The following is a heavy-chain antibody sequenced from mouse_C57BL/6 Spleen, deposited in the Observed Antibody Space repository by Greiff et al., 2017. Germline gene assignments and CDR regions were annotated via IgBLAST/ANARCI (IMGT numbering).Heavy chain of an antibody. V-gene: IGHV14-2*01. Sequence: VQLQQPGAELVKPGASVKLSCTASGFNIKDYYMHWVKQRTEQGLEWIGRIDPEDGETNYAPKFQGKATLTADKSSNTAYLQLSSLTSGDNAVYYCAAPYGSSPWWGQGTTLTVSS. CDR2: IDPEDGET. D-gene: IGHD1-1*01. J-gene: IGHJ2*01. CDR1: GFNIKDYY. CDR3: AAPYGSSPW.